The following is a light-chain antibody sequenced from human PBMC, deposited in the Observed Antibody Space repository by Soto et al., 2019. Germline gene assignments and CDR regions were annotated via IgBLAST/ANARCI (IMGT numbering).Light chain of an antibody. CDR3: QQYNNWPPVT. J-gene: IGKJ4*01. CDR2: DAS. Sequence: VMTQSPSTVSVSTGERATLSCRTSQSVSTNLAWYQQKPGQGPRLLIYDASTRATGIPARFSGSGSGTEFTLTISSLQSEDFAVYYCQQYNNWPPVTFGGGTKVDIK. CDR1: QSVSTN. V-gene: IGKV3-15*01.